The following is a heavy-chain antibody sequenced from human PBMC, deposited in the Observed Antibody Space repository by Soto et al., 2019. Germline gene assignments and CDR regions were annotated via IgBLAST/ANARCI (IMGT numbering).Heavy chain of an antibody. D-gene: IGHD4-17*01. V-gene: IGHV1-3*04. Sequence: QVQLVQSGAEVKKPGASVKVSCKASEYTFTRYAMHWVSQAPGQGLEWMGWINTGNGNTHYSQKFQGRVTFTRDASATTAYMELSSLTSEDTAVYYCAINVDYFDPWGQGTLVTVSS. CDR2: INTGNGNT. J-gene: IGHJ5*02. CDR3: AINVDYFDP. CDR1: EYTFTRYA.